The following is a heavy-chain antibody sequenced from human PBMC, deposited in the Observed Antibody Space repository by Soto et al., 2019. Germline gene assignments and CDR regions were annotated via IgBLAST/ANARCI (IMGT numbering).Heavy chain of an antibody. V-gene: IGHV5-51*01. J-gene: IGHJ4*02. Sequence: PGESLKISCKGFGYTLTSYWIGWVRQMPGKGLEWMGVIYPADSDTRYSPSFQGRVTISADKSISTAYLQWSSLKASDTAMYYCARAGRGYSGYDSLYYFDYWGQGTLVTVSS. CDR1: GYTLTSYW. CDR3: ARAGRGYSGYDSLYYFDY. D-gene: IGHD5-12*01. CDR2: IYPADSDT.